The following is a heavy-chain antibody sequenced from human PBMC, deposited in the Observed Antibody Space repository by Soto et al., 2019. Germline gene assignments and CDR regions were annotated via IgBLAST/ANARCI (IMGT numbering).Heavy chain of an antibody. D-gene: IGHD5-12*01. CDR2: ITGSGGGT. CDR3: ARDKEMAKIEAYYYYYYGMDV. Sequence: PGGSLRLSCAASGFMFANYAMGWVRQAPGRGLEWVSAITGSGGGTYYADSVKGWVTVSRDNSKSTLYLQMNSLRAEDTAVYYCARDKEMAKIEAYYYYYYGMDVWGQGTTVTVSS. J-gene: IGHJ6*02. CDR1: GFMFANYA. V-gene: IGHV3-23*01.